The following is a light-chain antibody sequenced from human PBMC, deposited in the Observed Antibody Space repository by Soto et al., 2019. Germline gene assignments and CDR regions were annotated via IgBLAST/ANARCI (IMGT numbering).Light chain of an antibody. CDR1: SSNIGNNY. V-gene: IGLV1-51*01. CDR3: GTWDSSLSYVL. CDR2: DNN. J-gene: IGLJ2*01. Sequence: QSVLTQPPSVSAAPGQKVTISCSGSSSNIGNNYVSWYQQLPGTATKRLIYDNNKRPSGIPDRFSGSKSGTSATLGITGLQTGDEADYYCGTWDSSLSYVLFGGGTQMTVL.